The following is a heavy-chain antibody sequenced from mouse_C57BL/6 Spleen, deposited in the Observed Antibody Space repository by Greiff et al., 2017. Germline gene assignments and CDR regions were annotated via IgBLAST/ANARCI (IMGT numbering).Heavy chain of an antibody. CDR3: AIAGSTTVVAPKKGYFDY. V-gene: IGHV1-74*01. J-gene: IGHJ2*01. Sequence: QVQLQQPGAELVKPGASVKVSCKASGYTFTSYWMHWVKQRPGQGLEWIGRIQPSDSDTNYNQKFKGKATLTVGKASSTAYMQLSSLTSEVAAVYYGAIAGSTTVVAPKKGYFDYWGQGTTLTVSS. CDR2: IQPSDSDT. CDR1: GYTFTSYW. D-gene: IGHD1-1*01.